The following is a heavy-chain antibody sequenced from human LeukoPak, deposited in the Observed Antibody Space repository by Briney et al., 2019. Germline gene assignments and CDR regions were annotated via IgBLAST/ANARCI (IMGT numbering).Heavy chain of an antibody. J-gene: IGHJ6*03. CDR2: INPSGGST. CDR1: GYTFTSYY. D-gene: IGHD4-17*01. CDR3: ARDPYGDYYMDV. V-gene: IGHV1-46*01. Sequence: GASVKVSCKASGYTFTSYYMHWGRQAPGQGLEWMGIINPSGGSTSYAQKFQGRVTMTRDTSTSTVYMELSSLRSEDTAVYYCARDPYGDYYMDVWGKGTTVTISS.